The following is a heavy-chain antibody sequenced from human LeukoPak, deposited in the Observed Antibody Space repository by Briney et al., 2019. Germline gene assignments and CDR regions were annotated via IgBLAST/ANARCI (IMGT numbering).Heavy chain of an antibody. CDR1: GFTFKNYW. CDR3: APNWFDP. V-gene: IGHV3-74*01. J-gene: IGHJ5*02. CDR2: INSDGSNT. Sequence: GGSLRLSCAASGFTFKNYWMHWVRQAPGKGLVWVARINSDGSNTNYADSVRGRFTISRDNAKNTMYLEVNSLRVEDTAVYYCAPNWFDPWGQGTLVTVSS.